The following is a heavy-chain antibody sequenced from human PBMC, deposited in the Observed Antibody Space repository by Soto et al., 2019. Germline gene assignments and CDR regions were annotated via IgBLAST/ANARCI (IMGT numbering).Heavy chain of an antibody. CDR2: ISYGGTNK. Sequence: SLRLSCAASGFIFSSYAKHWVRQAPGKGLEWVASISYGGTNKYYADSVKGRFTISRDNSENTLYLQMNSLRPEDTAVFYCASAAGGAFNLIFFFDYWGLGTLVTVSS. D-gene: IGHD3-3*01. CDR1: GFIFSSYA. CDR3: ASAAGGAFNLIFFFDY. V-gene: IGHV3-30-3*01. J-gene: IGHJ4*02.